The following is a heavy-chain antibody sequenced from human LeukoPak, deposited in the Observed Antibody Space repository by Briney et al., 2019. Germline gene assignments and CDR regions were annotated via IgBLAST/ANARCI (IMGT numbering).Heavy chain of an antibody. J-gene: IGHJ4*02. V-gene: IGHV4-59*08. CDR2: ISDIGSI. Sequence: SATLSLTCTVSGGSISSYYWGWVRQPPGKGLEWIAYISDIGSINYNPSLKSRVTISLDTSKNQFSLKLSSVTAADTAVYYCAGHHPRNTVDFWGQGTLVTVSS. CDR1: GGSISSYY. D-gene: IGHD2/OR15-2a*01. CDR3: AGHHPRNTVDF.